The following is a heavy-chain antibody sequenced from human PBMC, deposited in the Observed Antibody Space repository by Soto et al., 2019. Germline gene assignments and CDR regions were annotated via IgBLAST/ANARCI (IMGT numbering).Heavy chain of an antibody. CDR2: ISGSGGST. CDR1: GFTFSSYA. Sequence: EGQLLESGGGLVQPGGSLRLSCAASGFTFSSYAMSWVRQAPGKGLEWVSAISGSGGSTYYADSVKGRFTISRDNSKNTLYLQMNSLRAEDTAVYYCAKGLYYYGSSAYMGYWGQGTLVTVSS. D-gene: IGHD3-22*01. CDR3: AKGLYYYGSSAYMGY. J-gene: IGHJ4*02. V-gene: IGHV3-23*01.